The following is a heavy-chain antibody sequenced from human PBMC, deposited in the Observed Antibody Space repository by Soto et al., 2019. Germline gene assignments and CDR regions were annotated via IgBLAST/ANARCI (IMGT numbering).Heavy chain of an antibody. V-gene: IGHV3-33*01. Sequence: QVQLVESGGGVVQPGRSLRLSCAASGFTFSTFGMHWVRQSPGKGLEWVAVIWNGRNSEDYADSVKGRFTISRDNSKNTLYLQMNSLRAEDTAMYYCVTERRNYEFDYWGQGILVPVSS. CDR2: IWNGRNSE. CDR1: GFTFSTFG. D-gene: IGHD1-7*01. J-gene: IGHJ4*02. CDR3: VTERRNYEFDY.